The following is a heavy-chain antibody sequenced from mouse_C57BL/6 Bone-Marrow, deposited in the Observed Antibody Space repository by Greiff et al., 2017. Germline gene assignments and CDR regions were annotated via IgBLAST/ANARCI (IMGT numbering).Heavy chain of an antibody. V-gene: IGHV1-55*01. D-gene: IGHD2-5*01. J-gene: IGHJ1*03. Sequence: QVQLQQPGAELVKPGASVKMSCKASGYTFTSYWITWVKQRPGQGLAWIGDIYPGSGSTNYNEKFKSKATLTVDTSSSTAYMQLSSLTAEDSAVYYCARPYYSNDWYFDVWGTGTTVTGSS. CDR2: IYPGSGST. CDR1: GYTFTSYW. CDR3: ARPYYSNDWYFDV.